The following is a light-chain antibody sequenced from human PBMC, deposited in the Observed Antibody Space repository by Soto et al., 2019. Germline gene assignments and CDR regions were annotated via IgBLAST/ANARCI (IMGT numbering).Light chain of an antibody. CDR2: DAS. V-gene: IGKV3-11*01. Sequence: EIVLTQSPATLSLSPGERATLSCRASQSVSSYLAWYQHKPGQAPRLLIYDASNRATGIPARFSGSGSGTDFTLTSSSLEPEDFAVYYCQQRSNWVTFGPGTKVDIK. CDR1: QSVSSY. J-gene: IGKJ3*01. CDR3: QQRSNWVT.